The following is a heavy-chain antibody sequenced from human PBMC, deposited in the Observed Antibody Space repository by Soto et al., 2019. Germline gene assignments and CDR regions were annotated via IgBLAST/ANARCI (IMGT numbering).Heavy chain of an antibody. CDR1: GFSLSTSGVG. D-gene: IGHD3-10*01. Sequence: QITLKESGPPLVKPTQTLTLTCTFSGFSLSTSGVGVGWIRQPPGKALEWLALIYWDDDKRYSPSLKSRLTITKDTSKNQVVLTMTNMDPVDTATYYCAHVTMVRGVIMFGSDAVDWFDPWGQGTLVTVSS. CDR3: AHVTMVRGVIMFGSDAVDWFDP. V-gene: IGHV2-5*02. J-gene: IGHJ5*02. CDR2: IYWDDDK.